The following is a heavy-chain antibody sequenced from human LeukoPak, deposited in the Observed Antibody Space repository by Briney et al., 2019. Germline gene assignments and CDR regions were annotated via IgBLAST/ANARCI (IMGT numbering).Heavy chain of an antibody. Sequence: SETLSLTCTVSGGSISSSSYYWGWIRQPPGKGLEWIGSIYYSGSTYYNPSLKSRVTISVDTSKNQFSLKLSSVTAADTAVYYDATLNAYYDSSGYPRFGPWVQGTLVTVSS. CDR1: GGSISSSSYY. CDR3: ATLNAYYDSSGYPRFGP. V-gene: IGHV4-39*01. J-gene: IGHJ5*02. D-gene: IGHD3-22*01. CDR2: IYYSGST.